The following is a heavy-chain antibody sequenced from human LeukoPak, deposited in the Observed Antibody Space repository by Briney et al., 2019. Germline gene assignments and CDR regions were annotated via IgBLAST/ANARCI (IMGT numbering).Heavy chain of an antibody. CDR2: INYSGST. V-gene: IGHV4-59*08. D-gene: IGHD2-21*02. Sequence: PSETLSLTCTVSGGSISSYYWSWIRQPPGKGLEWSGYINYSGSTNYNPSLKSRVTISVDTSKNRFSLKLSSVTAADTAVYYCARSSYCGADCYSWAYWGQGTQVTVSS. CDR1: GGSISSYY. CDR3: ARSSYCGADCYSWAY. J-gene: IGHJ4*02.